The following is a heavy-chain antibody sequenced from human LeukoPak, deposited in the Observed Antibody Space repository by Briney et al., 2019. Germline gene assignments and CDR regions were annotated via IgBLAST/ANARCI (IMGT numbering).Heavy chain of an antibody. Sequence: GESLKISCKGSGDTFTNHWIGWVRQMPGEGLEWMGIIYPGDSDTKYSPSFQGHVTISVDKSISTAYLQWSSLKASDTAMYYCARGMIWFGELLENWFDPWGQGTLVTVSS. V-gene: IGHV5-51*01. CDR1: GDTFTNHW. D-gene: IGHD3-10*01. CDR3: ARGMIWFGELLENWFDP. CDR2: IYPGDSDT. J-gene: IGHJ5*02.